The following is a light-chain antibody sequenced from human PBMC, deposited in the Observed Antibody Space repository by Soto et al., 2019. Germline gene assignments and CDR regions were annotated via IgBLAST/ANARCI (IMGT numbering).Light chain of an antibody. V-gene: IGKV3-11*01. CDR2: DAS. CDR3: QQRSNWHPIT. Sequence: EIVLTQSPATLSLSPGERATLSCRASQSVSSYLAWYQQKPGQAPRLLIYDASNRATGIPARFSGSGSGTDFTLTISSLEPEAFAVYYCQQRSNWHPITFGQGTRLEIK. J-gene: IGKJ5*01. CDR1: QSVSSY.